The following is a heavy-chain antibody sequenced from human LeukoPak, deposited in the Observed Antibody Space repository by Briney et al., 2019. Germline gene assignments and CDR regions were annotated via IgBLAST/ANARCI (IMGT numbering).Heavy chain of an antibody. Sequence: PSETLSLTCTVSGGSISNYYWSWIRQPPGEGLEWIGYIYYSGNTNYNPSLKSRVTISVDTSKNQFSLKLSSVTAADTAVYYCARVLHDYGYDYWGQGTLVTVSS. V-gene: IGHV4-59*01. D-gene: IGHD5-18*01. CDR3: ARVLHDYGYDY. J-gene: IGHJ4*02. CDR1: GGSISNYY. CDR2: IYYSGNT.